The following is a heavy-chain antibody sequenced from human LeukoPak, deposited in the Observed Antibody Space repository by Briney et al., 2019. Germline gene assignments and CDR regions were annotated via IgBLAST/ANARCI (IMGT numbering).Heavy chain of an antibody. J-gene: IGHJ6*02. CDR3: ARDPRSVGSGSYSGMDV. CDR2: INPNSGGT. D-gene: IGHD3-10*01. Sequence: GASVKVSCKASGYTFIGYYIYWVRQAPGQGLEWLGWINPNSGGTNYAQKFQGRVTMTRDTSISTAYMELSRLRSDDTAVYYCARDPRSVGSGSYSGMDVWGQGTTVTVSS. V-gene: IGHV1-2*02. CDR1: GYTFIGYY.